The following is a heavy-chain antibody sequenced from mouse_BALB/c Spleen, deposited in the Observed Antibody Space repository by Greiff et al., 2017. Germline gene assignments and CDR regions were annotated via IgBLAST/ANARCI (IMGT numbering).Heavy chain of an antibody. CDR1: GYTFTSYT. Sequence: VQLQESAAELARPGASVKMSCKASGYTFTSYTMHWVKQRPGQGLEWIGYINPSSGYTEYNQKFKDKTTLTADKSSSTAYMQLSSLTSEDSAVYYCARGDPLYAMDYWGQGTSVTVSS. CDR2: INPSSGYT. CDR3: ARGDPLYAMDY. J-gene: IGHJ4*01. V-gene: IGHV1-4*02.